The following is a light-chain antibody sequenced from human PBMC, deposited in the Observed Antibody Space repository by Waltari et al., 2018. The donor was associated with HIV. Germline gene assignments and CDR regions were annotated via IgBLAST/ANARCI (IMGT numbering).Light chain of an antibody. Sequence: QSVLTQPPSASGTPGQRVTISCSGSSSHIGSNSVYWYPQHPGMAPKVLIYRNDQRPSGVPDRFSASRSGTSASLAISGLRSEDEADYYCAAYDDRLPGWMFGGGTKLTVL. CDR1: SSHIGSNS. CDR3: AAYDDRLPGWM. CDR2: RND. J-gene: IGLJ3*02. V-gene: IGLV1-47*01.